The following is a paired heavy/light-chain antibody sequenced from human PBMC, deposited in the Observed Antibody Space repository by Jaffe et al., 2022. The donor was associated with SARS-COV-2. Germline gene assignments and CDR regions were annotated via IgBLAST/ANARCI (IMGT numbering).Heavy chain of an antibody. D-gene: IGHD3-22*01. CDR1: GFTFSNYA. V-gene: IGHV3-30*04. CDR3: ARGGMIVVLSLLDS. CDR2: ISYDGSNK. J-gene: IGHJ5*01. Sequence: QVKLVESGGGVVQPGRSLRLSCAASGFTFSNYAMHWVRQTPGKGLEWVAVISYDGSNKFYAESVKGRFTISRDNSKNTLYLQMNSLRVEDTAVYYCARGGMIVVLSLLDSWGQGTLVTVSS.
Light chain of an antibody. CDR1: SSDVGGYNY. V-gene: IGLV2-11*01. CDR2: DVS. CDR3: CSSAGNYTSV. Sequence: QSALTQPRSVSGSPGQSVTISCTGTSSDVGGYNYVSWYQQHPGKAPKLLIYDVSKRPSGVPDRFSGSRSGNTASLTISGLQAEDEADFYCCSSAGNYTSVFGGGTKLTVL. J-gene: IGLJ3*02.